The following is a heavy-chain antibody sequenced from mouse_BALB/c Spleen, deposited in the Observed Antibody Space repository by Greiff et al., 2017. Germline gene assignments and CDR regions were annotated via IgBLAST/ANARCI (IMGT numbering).Heavy chain of an antibody. D-gene: IGHD2-1*01. J-gene: IGHJ3*01. CDR3: ARSSGNYGAWFAY. CDR2: INPYNDGT. CDR1: GYTFTSYV. Sequence: VQLQQSGPELVKPGASVKMSCKASGYTFTSYVMHWVKQKPGQGLEWIGYINPYNDGTKYNEKFKGKATLTSDKSSSTAYMELSSLTSEDSALYYCARSSGNYGAWFAYWGQGTLVTVSA. V-gene: IGHV1-14*01.